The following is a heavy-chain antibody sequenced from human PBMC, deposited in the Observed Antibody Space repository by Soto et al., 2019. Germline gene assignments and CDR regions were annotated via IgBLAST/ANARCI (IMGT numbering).Heavy chain of an antibody. V-gene: IGHV3-15*01. CDR2: IKSKTDGGTT. D-gene: IGHD3-3*01. CDR1: GFTFSNAW. J-gene: IGHJ4*02. CDR3: TAVTYYDFWSGYYGYFDY. Sequence: GGSLRLSCAASGFTFSNAWMSWVRQAPGKGLEWVGRIKSKTDGGTTDYAAPVKGRFTISRDDSKNTLYLQMNSLKTEDTAVYYCTAVTYYDFWSGYYGYFDYWGQGTLVTVSS.